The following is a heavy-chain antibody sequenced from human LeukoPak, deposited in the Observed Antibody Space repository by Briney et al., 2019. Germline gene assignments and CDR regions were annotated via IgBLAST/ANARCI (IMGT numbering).Heavy chain of an antibody. CDR1: GYTFTSYD. CDR3: ARGLYDILTGYYFID. D-gene: IGHD3-9*01. J-gene: IGHJ4*02. V-gene: IGHV1-8*01. Sequence: ASVKVSCKASGYTFTSYDINWVRQATGQGLAWMGWMNPNSGNTGYAQKFQGRVTMTRNTSISTAYMELSSLRSEDTAVYYCARGLYDILTGYYFIDWGQGTLVTVSS. CDR2: MNPNSGNT.